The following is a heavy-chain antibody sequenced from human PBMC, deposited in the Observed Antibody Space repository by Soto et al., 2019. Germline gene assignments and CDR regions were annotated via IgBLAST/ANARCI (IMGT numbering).Heavy chain of an antibody. CDR3: AKSARGGYFDWLPVSFDY. J-gene: IGHJ4*02. V-gene: IGHV3-23*01. CDR2: ISGSGGST. Sequence: EVQLLESGGGLVQPGGSLRLSCAASGFTFSSYAMSWVRQAPGKGLEWVSAISGSGGSTYYADSVKGRFTISRDNSKNALELRMNSLRGEDKAVYYGAKSARGGYFDWLPVSFDYWGQGTLVTVSS. D-gene: IGHD3-9*01. CDR1: GFTFSSYA.